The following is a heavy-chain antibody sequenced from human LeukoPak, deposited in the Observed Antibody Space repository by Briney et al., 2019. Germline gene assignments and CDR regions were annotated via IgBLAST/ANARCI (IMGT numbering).Heavy chain of an antibody. D-gene: IGHD1-20*01. CDR1: GFTFSTYA. J-gene: IGHJ4*02. CDR3: ARDGNWNRYFDY. V-gene: IGHV3-30*04. CDR2: ISYDGRNK. Sequence: PGGSLRLSCAASGFTFSTYAMHWVRQASGKGLEWVAIISYDGRNKYYADSVKGRFTISRDNSKNTLYLQMNSLRAEDTTVYYCARDGNWNRYFDYWGQGTLVTVSS.